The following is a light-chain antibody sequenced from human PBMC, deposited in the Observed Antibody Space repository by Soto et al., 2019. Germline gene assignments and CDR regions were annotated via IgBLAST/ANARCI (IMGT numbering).Light chain of an antibody. Sequence: QSALTQPPSASGSPGQSVSISCAGTSSDVGGYNFVSWYQQHPGKAPKLMIYEVNKRPSGVPERFSGSKSGNTASLTVSGLQSEDEADYYCSSYAGGNVVFGGGTKLTVL. CDR1: SSDVGGYNF. CDR3: SSYAGGNVV. V-gene: IGLV2-8*01. CDR2: EVN. J-gene: IGLJ2*01.